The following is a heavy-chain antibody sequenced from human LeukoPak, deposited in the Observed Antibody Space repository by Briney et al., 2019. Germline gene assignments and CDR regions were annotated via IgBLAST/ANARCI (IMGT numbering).Heavy chain of an antibody. CDR2: IKQDGTEK. V-gene: IGHV3-7*01. CDR3: ARDWYNNSDAFDI. Sequence: GESLRLSCAASGFTFTTYWLGWVRQPPGKGLEWVANIKQDGTEKYYVDSVKGRFTISRDNAKNSLYLQMNTLRVEDTAMYYCARDWYNNSDAFDIWGQGTMVTVSS. J-gene: IGHJ3*02. D-gene: IGHD4-11*01. CDR1: GFTFTTYW.